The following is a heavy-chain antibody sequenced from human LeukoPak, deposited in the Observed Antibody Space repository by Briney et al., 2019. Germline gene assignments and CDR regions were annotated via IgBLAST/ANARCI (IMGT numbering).Heavy chain of an antibody. CDR2: ISPSGAST. J-gene: IGHJ4*02. CDR1: GGTFTSYY. V-gene: IGHV1-46*01. Sequence: ASVKVSCKASGGTFTSYYVHWVRQAPGQGLEWMGIISPSGASTSYAQKFQGRVTMTRDMSTSTVYMELSRLRSDDTAVYYCARDKERKFYGSGSYNFDYWGQGTLVTVSS. CDR3: ARDKERKFYGSGSYNFDY. D-gene: IGHD3-10*01.